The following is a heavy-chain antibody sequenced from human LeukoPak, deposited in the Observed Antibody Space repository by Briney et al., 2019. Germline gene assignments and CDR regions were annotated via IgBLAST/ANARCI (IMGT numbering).Heavy chain of an antibody. CDR3: AKSPDIAVTDDFDY. V-gene: IGHV3-23*01. CDR1: GFTFSTYA. J-gene: IGHJ4*02. CDR2: ISGSGANT. D-gene: IGHD6-19*01. Sequence: GGSLRLSCSASGFTFSTYAMSWVRQAPGKWLEWVSGISGSGANTYYADPVKGRFTISRDNSKNTLFLQMNSLRAEDTAVYYCAKSPDIAVTDDFDYWGQGTMVTVSS.